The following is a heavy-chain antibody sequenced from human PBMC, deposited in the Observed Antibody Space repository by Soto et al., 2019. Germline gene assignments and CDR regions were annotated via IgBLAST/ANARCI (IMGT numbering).Heavy chain of an antibody. CDR2: ISSSSSNI. CDR1: GFTFSSRA. J-gene: IGHJ6*02. D-gene: IGHD3-10*01. CDR3: ARIGQYSGILGYYYGMDV. V-gene: IGHV3-48*02. Sequence: EVQLVESGGGLVQPGGSLRLSCTASGFTFSSRAMNWVRQFPGRGLEWVSYISSSSSNIDYADSVKGRFTVSRDNAKNSLYLQMNTLRDEDTAVYYCARIGQYSGILGYYYGMDVWGQGTTVTVSS.